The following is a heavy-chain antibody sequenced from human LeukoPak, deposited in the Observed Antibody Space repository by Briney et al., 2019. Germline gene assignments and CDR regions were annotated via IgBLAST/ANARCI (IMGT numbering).Heavy chain of an antibody. CDR1: GYSISSGYY. CDR2: IFHSGTP. V-gene: IGHV4-38-2*02. CDR3: ARSTSIPQLVGY. Sequence: SETLSLTCTVSGYSISSGYYWGWVRQPPGKGLEWIGSIFHSGTPYYNPSLKSRVTISVDRSKNQFSLKLSSVTAADTAVYYCARSTSIPQLVGYWGQGTLVTVSS. D-gene: IGHD6-13*01. J-gene: IGHJ4*02.